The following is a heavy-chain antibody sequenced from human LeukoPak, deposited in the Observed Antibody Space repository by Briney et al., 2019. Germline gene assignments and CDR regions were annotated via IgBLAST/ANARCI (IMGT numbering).Heavy chain of an antibody. CDR2: INPNSGGT. V-gene: IGHV1-2*02. J-gene: IGHJ4*02. CDR3: ARNILWWGGGDY. CDR1: GYTFTGYY. Sequence: ASVKVSCKASGYTFTGYYMHWVRQAPGQGLEWMGWINPNSGGTNYAQKFQGRVTMTRDTSISTAYVELSRLRSDDTAVYYCARNILWWGGGDYWGQGTLVTVSS. D-gene: IGHD2-21*01.